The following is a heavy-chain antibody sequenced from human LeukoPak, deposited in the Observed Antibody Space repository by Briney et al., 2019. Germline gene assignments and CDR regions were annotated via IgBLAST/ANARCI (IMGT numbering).Heavy chain of an antibody. D-gene: IGHD2-15*01. CDR2: IYYTGST. V-gene: IGHV4-59*01. Sequence: SETLSLTCTVSGGSISSYYWSWIRQPPGKGLEWIGYIYYTGSTNYNPSLKSRVTISVDTSKNQFSLKLSSVTAADTAVYYCARGVVAAPQTFDYWGQGTLVAVSS. CDR1: GGSISSYY. J-gene: IGHJ4*02. CDR3: ARGVVAAPQTFDY.